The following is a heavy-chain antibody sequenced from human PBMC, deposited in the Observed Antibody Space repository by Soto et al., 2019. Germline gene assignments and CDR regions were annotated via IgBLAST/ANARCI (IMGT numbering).Heavy chain of an antibody. Sequence: GGSLRLSCAASGFTFSSYAMSWVRQAPGKGLEWVSAISGSGGSTYYADSVKGRFTISRDNSKNTLYLQMNSLRAEDTAVYYCAKSEVVVVVAATFHYYYYMDVWGKGTTVTVSS. J-gene: IGHJ6*03. V-gene: IGHV3-23*01. CDR3: AKSEVVVVVAATFHYYYYMDV. CDR1: GFTFSSYA. CDR2: ISGSGGST. D-gene: IGHD2-15*01.